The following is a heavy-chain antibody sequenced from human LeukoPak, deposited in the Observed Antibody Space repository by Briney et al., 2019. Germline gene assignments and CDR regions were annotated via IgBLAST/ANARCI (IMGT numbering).Heavy chain of an antibody. CDR3: AREDGSSYYFDY. Sequence: GGFLRLSCAASGFAFTTYSMNWVRQAPGKGLEWISYISSSGNTMYHADSVKGRFSISRDNAKNSLYLQMNTLRAEDTAVYYCAREDGSSYYFDYWGQGILVTVSS. D-gene: IGHD1-26*01. CDR1: GFAFTTYS. CDR2: ISSSGNTM. J-gene: IGHJ4*02. V-gene: IGHV3-48*04.